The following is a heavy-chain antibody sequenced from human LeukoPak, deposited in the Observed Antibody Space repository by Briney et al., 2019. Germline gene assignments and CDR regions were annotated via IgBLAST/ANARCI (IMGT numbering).Heavy chain of an antibody. Sequence: SETLSLTCSVSGYSISTSYYWGWVRQSPGKGLEWLGSIFHRGHTYYNASLQSRVTLSIDTSKNQFSLKLSSVTAADTAVYYCARSPHQGIVGATKGLDYWGQGTLVTVSS. V-gene: IGHV4-38-2*01. CDR2: IFHRGHT. CDR1: GYSISTSYY. J-gene: IGHJ4*02. D-gene: IGHD1-26*01. CDR3: ARSPHQGIVGATKGLDY.